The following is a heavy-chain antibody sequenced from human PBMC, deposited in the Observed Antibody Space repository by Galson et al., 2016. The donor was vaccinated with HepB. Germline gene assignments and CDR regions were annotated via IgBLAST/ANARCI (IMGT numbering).Heavy chain of an antibody. V-gene: IGHV3-48*03. Sequence: SLRLSCAGSGFTFSRYNMNWVRQAPGKVLEWLADISISGSTVYYADSVKGRFTIPRDNDKNSVYLQMDSLRDEDTAVYYCAREADFYDSTGYFPPFAYWGQGILVTVSS. CDR2: ISISGSTV. D-gene: IGHD3-22*01. J-gene: IGHJ4*02. CDR3: AREADFYDSTGYFPPFAY. CDR1: GFTFSRYN.